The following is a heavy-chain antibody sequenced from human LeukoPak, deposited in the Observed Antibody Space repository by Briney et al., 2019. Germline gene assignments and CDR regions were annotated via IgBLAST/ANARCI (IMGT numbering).Heavy chain of an antibody. D-gene: IGHD3-22*01. CDR1: GFTSSSYC. CDR2: IKQDVSEK. Sequence: PGGSLCLSCAASGFTSSSYCMNWVRRAPGEGLEWGASIKQDVSEKYYVASVKGPFTISTDNAKNSLYLQMTRPRAEDPAGSYCARAGYDRPDYWGQGTLVTLSS. CDR3: ARAGYDRPDY. J-gene: IGHJ4*02. V-gene: IGHV3-7*01.